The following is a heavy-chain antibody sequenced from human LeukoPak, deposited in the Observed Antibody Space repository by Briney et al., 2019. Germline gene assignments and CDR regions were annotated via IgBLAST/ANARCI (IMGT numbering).Heavy chain of an antibody. V-gene: IGHV1-46*01. Sequence: ASVKVSCKASGYTFTSYYMHWVRQAPGQGLEWMGIINPSGGSTSYAQKFQGRVTMTRDMSTSTVYVELSSLRSDDTAVYYCARDLLTTVVYPYDAFDIWGQGTMVTVSS. CDR1: GYTFTSYY. CDR3: ARDLLTTVVYPYDAFDI. CDR2: INPSGGST. J-gene: IGHJ3*02. D-gene: IGHD4-23*01.